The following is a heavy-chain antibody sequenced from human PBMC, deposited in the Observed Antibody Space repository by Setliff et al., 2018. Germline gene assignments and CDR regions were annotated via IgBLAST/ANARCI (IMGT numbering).Heavy chain of an antibody. D-gene: IGHD3-9*01. CDR3: ARLPKIVTGYYGSHYYYYMDV. J-gene: IGHJ6*03. V-gene: IGHV4-61*09. CDR1: GGSLSADYY. Sequence: SETLSLTCTVSGGSLSADYYWSWIRQPAGKGLEWIGHVHPDGSTNYNPSLYSRLIISVDTSKNQFSLKLTSVTAADTAVYYCARLPKIVTGYYGSHYYYYMDVWGKGTTVTVSS. CDR2: VHPDGST.